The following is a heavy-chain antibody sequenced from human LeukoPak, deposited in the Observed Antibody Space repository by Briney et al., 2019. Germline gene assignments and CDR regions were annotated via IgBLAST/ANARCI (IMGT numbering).Heavy chain of an antibody. J-gene: IGHJ4*02. V-gene: IGHV3-30-3*01. D-gene: IGHD5-18*01. Sequence: GGSLRLSCAASGFTFSSYAMHWVRQAPGKGLEWVAVISYDGSNKYYADSVKGRFTISRDNSKNTLYLQMNSLRAEDTAVYYCARVFHRQRYSYGLGLGYWGQGTLVTVSS. CDR3: ARVFHRQRYSYGLGLGY. CDR2: ISYDGSNK. CDR1: GFTFSSYA.